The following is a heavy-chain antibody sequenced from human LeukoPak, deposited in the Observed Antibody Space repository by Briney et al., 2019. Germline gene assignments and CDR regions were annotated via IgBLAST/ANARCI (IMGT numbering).Heavy chain of an antibody. CDR3: ARDGEWELHDWFDP. CDR1: GDTFTSYT. D-gene: IGHD1-26*01. J-gene: IGHJ5*02. V-gene: IGHV1-69*04. CDR2: IIPILGLA. Sequence: VASVKVSCKASGDTFTSYTISWVRQAPGQGLVWLGRIIPILGLANYAQNLQGRVTITADKSTSTAYMELSRLRSDDTAVYYCARDGEWELHDWFDPWGQGTLVTVSS.